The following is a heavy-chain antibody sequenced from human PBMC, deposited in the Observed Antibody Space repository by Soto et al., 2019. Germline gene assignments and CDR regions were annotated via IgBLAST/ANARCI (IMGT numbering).Heavy chain of an antibody. Sequence: ASVKVSCKASGYTFTSYGISWVRQAPGQGLEWMGWISAYNGNTNYAQKLQGRVTMTTDTSTSTAYMELGSLRSDDTAVYYCAREIDGYCSSTSCLPTAYYYYMDVWGKGTTVTVSS. CDR3: AREIDGYCSSTSCLPTAYYYYMDV. CDR1: GYTFTSYG. CDR2: ISAYNGNT. J-gene: IGHJ6*03. V-gene: IGHV1-18*01. D-gene: IGHD2-2*03.